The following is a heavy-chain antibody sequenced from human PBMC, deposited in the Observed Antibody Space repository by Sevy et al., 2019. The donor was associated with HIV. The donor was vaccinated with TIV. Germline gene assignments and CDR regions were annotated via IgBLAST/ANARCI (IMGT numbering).Heavy chain of an antibody. CDR3: ARDLEFYDYGDYGPAFMPDY. V-gene: IGHV3-33*01. D-gene: IGHD4-17*01. CDR1: GFTFSTYD. J-gene: IGHJ4*02. Sequence: GGSLRLSCAASGFTFSTYDMHWVRQAPGKGLEWVAVIWIDESNTYYADSVKGRFTISRDIAKNTLHLQMNSLRAEDTAVYYCARDLEFYDYGDYGPAFMPDYWGQGTLVTVSS. CDR2: IWIDESNT.